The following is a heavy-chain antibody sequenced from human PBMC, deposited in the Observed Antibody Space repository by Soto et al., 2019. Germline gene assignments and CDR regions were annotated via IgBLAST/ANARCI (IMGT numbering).Heavy chain of an antibody. Sequence: QVQLVESGGGVVQPGRSLRLSCAASGFTFSSYGMHWVRQAPGKGLEWVAVIWYDGSNKYYADSVKGRFTISRDNSKNTLYLQMNSLRAEDTAVYYCARDGDVWGSSHFDYWGQGTLVTVSS. J-gene: IGHJ4*02. CDR3: ARDGDVWGSSHFDY. CDR1: GFTFSSYG. CDR2: IWYDGSNK. V-gene: IGHV3-33*01. D-gene: IGHD3-16*01.